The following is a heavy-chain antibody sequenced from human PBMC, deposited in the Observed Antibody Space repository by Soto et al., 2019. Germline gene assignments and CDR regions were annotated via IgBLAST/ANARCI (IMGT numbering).Heavy chain of an antibody. J-gene: IGHJ6*02. V-gene: IGHV2-26*01. CDR1: GFSLTTGKMG. D-gene: IGHD4-17*01. CDR2: IFSDNER. Sequence: AGPPLVNPTETLTLTCTVSGFSLTTGKMGVSWIRQPPGKALEWLAHIFSDNERSYSTSLQGRLTIPKDTSGSQVVLSMTNVDPVDTATYYCARMNVDSYQFYYAMEVWGQGTTVTV. CDR3: ARMNVDSYQFYYAMEV.